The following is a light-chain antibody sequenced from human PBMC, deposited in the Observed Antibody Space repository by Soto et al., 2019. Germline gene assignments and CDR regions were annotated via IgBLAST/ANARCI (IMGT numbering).Light chain of an antibody. Sequence: DVQMTQSPSSLSAFVGDRVTITCRASQGIAPYLAWFQQKPGKVPKLLIYATSTLQSGVPSRFSGSGSGTDFTLNINSLQPEDVGTYYCQKYNSAPLTFGGGTKVEIK. V-gene: IGKV1-27*01. CDR1: QGIAPY. J-gene: IGKJ4*01. CDR3: QKYNSAPLT. CDR2: ATS.